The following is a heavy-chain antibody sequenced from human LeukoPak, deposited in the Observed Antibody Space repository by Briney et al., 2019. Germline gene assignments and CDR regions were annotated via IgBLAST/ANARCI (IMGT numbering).Heavy chain of an antibody. CDR1: GFTFRDYY. CDR3: ARVRYSNYYFDY. D-gene: IGHD4-11*01. J-gene: IGHJ4*02. V-gene: IGHV3-11*04. CDR2: ISSSGSST. Sequence: GGSLKLSCAASGFTFRDYYMSWIRQAPGKGLEWASYISSSGSSTYYADSVKGRFTISRDNAKNSLYLQMNSLRAEDTAVYYCARVRYSNYYFDYWGQGNLVTVSS.